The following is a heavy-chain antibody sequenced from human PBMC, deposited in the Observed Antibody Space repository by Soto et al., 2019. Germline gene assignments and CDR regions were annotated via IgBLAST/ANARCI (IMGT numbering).Heavy chain of an antibody. Sequence: ASVKVSCKGSEDTFDNHALNWVRQAPGEKLEWVGRINTGNGLTKYSQKFQGRVTITRDTSTSTAYMELSRLRSDDTAVYYCARGALGYCSGGSCYSAFDDWGQGTLVTVSS. D-gene: IGHD2-15*01. CDR3: ARGALGYCSGGSCYSAFDD. V-gene: IGHV1-3*04. CDR2: INTGNGLT. J-gene: IGHJ4*02. CDR1: EDTFDNHA.